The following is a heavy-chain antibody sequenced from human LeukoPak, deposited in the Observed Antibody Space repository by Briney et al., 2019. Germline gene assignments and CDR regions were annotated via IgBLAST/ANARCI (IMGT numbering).Heavy chain of an antibody. CDR1: GFTFSSYA. Sequence: PGGSLRLSCAASGFTFSSYAMSWVRQAPGKGLEWVSAISGSGGSTYYADSVKGRFTISRDNSKNTLYLQMNSLRAEDTAVYYCARRWYDYVWGSYRYTLAPYCFDYWGQGTLVTVSS. J-gene: IGHJ4*02. D-gene: IGHD3-16*02. V-gene: IGHV3-23*01. CDR3: ARRWYDYVWGSYRYTLAPYCFDY. CDR2: ISGSGGST.